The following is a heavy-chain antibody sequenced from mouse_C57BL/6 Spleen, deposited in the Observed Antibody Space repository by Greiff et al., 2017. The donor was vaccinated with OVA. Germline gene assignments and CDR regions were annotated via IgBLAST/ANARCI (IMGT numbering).Heavy chain of an antibody. CDR2: IYPRSGNT. CDR3: ARSGSYGSSYDYFDY. J-gene: IGHJ2*01. D-gene: IGHD1-1*01. V-gene: IGHV1-81*01. Sequence: VKLVESGAELARPGASVKLSCKASGYTFTSYGISWVKQRTGQGLEWIGEIYPRSGNTYYNEKFKGKATLTADKSSSTAYMELRSLTSEDSAVYFCARSGSYGSSYDYFDYWGQGTTLTVSS. CDR1: GYTFTSYG.